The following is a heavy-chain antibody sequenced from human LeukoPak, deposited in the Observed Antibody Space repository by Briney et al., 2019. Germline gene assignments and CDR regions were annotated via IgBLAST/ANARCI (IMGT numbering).Heavy chain of an antibody. D-gene: IGHD5-24*01. Sequence: GGALRLSCAASGFTFSGYAMSWVRQGPGRGLEWGSTISASGGSTYYADSVKGRFTISRDNPKNTLYVQMSSLRAEDTAIYFCAKVPDGSPRGYWYFDLWGRGTLVTVSS. V-gene: IGHV3-23*01. CDR3: AKVPDGSPRGYWYFDL. CDR1: GFTFSGYA. CDR2: ISASGGST. J-gene: IGHJ2*01.